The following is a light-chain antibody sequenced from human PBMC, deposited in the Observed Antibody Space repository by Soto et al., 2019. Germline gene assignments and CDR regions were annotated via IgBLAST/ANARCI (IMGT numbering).Light chain of an antibody. J-gene: IGLJ1*01. CDR3: SSYTITSTRV. V-gene: IGLV2-14*03. CDR1: SSDVGGYDY. Sequence: QSALTQPASVSGSSGQSITISCTGTSSDVGGYDYVSWYQQHPGKAPKLMIYDVTNRPSVVSNRFSGSKSGNTASLTISGLQAEDEADYFCSSYTITSTRVFGTGTKLTVL. CDR2: DVT.